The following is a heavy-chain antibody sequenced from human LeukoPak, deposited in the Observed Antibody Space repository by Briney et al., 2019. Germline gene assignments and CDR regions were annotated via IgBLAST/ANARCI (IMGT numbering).Heavy chain of an antibody. D-gene: IGHD6-13*01. CDR2: INHSGST. CDR1: GGSFSGYY. J-gene: IGHJ4*02. V-gene: IGHV4-34*01. CDR3: ARGNHSSSLDY. Sequence: PSETLSLTCAVYGGSFSGYYWSWIRQPPGKGLEWIGEINHSGSTNYNPSLKSRVTISVDTSKNQFSLKLSSVTAADTAVYYCARGNHSSSLDYWGQGTLVTVSS.